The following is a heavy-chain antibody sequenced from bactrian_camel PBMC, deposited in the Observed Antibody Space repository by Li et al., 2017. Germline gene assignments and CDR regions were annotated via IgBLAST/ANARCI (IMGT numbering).Heavy chain of an antibody. CDR3: VPCHYSWSAFPF. CDR1: GYSFSSYC. CDR2: IDSDGST. D-gene: IGHD4*01. Sequence: HVQLVESGGGLVQPGGSLRLSCAASGYSFSSYCIGWFRQAPGKEREGVAAIDSDGSTSYADSVKGRFAVSRDNAKNTVTLVLNTLKTEDTGMYYCVPCHYSWSAFPFWGQGTQVTVS. V-gene: IGHV3S53*01. J-gene: IGHJ4*01.